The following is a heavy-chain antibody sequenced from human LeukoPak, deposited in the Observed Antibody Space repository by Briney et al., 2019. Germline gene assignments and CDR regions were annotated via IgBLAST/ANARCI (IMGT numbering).Heavy chain of an antibody. J-gene: IGHJ3*02. CDR1: GYTFTNYG. D-gene: IGHD3-22*01. V-gene: IGHV1-18*01. CDR3: ASEFRFYDSSGYYLSYAFDI. Sequence: ASVKVSCKASGYTFTNYGISWVRQAPGQGLEWMGWISAYNGNTNYAQKLQGRVTMTTDTSTSTAYMELRSLRSDDTAVYYCASEFRFYDSSGYYLSYAFDIWGQGTMVTVSS. CDR2: ISAYNGNT.